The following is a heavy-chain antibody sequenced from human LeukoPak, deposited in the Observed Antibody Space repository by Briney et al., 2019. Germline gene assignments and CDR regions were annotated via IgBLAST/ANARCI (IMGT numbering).Heavy chain of an antibody. J-gene: IGHJ4*02. V-gene: IGHV1-46*01. CDR2: INPTGDRT. D-gene: IGHD2-2*01. CDR3: ARGDYTVTSCRKGGGYFDY. Sequence: ASVKVSCKASGNAFTNYYVHWVRQAPGQGLEWMGVINPTGDRTTSAQRFQSRLTMTRDTSTTTVYMELSRLRSEDSAVYYCARGDYTVTSCRKGGGYFDYWGQGTLVTVSS. CDR1: GNAFTNYY.